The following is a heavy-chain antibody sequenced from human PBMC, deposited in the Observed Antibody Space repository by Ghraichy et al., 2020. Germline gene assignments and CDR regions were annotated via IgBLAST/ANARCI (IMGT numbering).Heavy chain of an antibody. CDR2: VHHGGSS. CDR3: ARGLNLGYCTTSTCPFLFFDL. CDR1: DSVVTSPHY. Sequence: SETLSLTCTVSDSVVTSPHYWSWIRQSPGKGLEWIGFVHHGGSSHSNPSLGSRVTMSVDTSKNQFSLKLTSVTAADTAMYYCARGLNLGYCTTSTCPFLFFDLWGRATLVTVSS. V-gene: IGHV4-61*01. J-gene: IGHJ2*01. D-gene: IGHD2-8*01.